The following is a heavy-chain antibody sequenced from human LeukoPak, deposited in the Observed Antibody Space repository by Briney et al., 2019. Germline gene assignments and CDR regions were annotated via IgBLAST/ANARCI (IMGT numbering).Heavy chain of an antibody. J-gene: IGHJ3*02. CDR3: ARVSSFGVVSTENTDAFDI. CDR1: GFTCSSYG. Sequence: PGRSLRLSCAASGFTCSSYGMHWVRQAPGKGLEWVAVIWYDGSNKYYADSVKGRFTISRDNSKNTLYLQMNSLRAEDTAVYYCARVSSFGVVSTENTDAFDIWGQGTMVTVSS. D-gene: IGHD3-3*01. CDR2: IWYDGSNK. V-gene: IGHV3-33*01.